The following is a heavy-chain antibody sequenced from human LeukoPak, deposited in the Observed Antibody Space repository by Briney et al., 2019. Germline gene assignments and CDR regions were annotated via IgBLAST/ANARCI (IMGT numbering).Heavy chain of an antibody. CDR1: GGSFSGYY. J-gene: IGHJ4*02. Sequence: SETPSLTCAVYGGSFSGYYWSWIRQPPGKGLEWIGEINHSGSTNYNPSLKSRVTISVDTSKNQFSLKLSSVTAADTAVYYCARGQSEYYFDYWGQGTLVTVSS. V-gene: IGHV4-34*01. CDR3: ARGQSEYYFDY. CDR2: INHSGST.